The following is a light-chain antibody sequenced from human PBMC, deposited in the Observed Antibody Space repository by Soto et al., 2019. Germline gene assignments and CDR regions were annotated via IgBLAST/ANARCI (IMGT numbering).Light chain of an antibody. J-gene: IGKJ1*01. CDR1: QRVDNY. Sequence: EFVLTQSPGTLSLSPGERATLSCRASQRVDNYLAWYQQKTGQAPRLLIYDASNRATGIPARFSGTGSGTDFTLTISSLEPEDFAVYYCRQRYDWPWTFGQGTKVDI. V-gene: IGKV3-11*01. CDR2: DAS. CDR3: RQRYDWPWT.